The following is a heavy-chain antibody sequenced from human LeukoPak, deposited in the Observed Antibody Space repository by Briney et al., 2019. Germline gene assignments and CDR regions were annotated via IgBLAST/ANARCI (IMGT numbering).Heavy chain of an antibody. D-gene: IGHD3/OR15-3a*01. CDR3: AFRTGWYEGWAAFDI. Sequence: PGGSLRHSCAASGLTLSNYSFNWVRQAPGKGLEWVSYISGSGGNTYYADSVKGRFTNSRANSKNTLYLQLNRLRAEVTALYYCAFRTGWYEGWAAFDIWGQGTMLTVSS. V-gene: IGHV3-23*01. J-gene: IGHJ3*02. CDR1: GLTLSNYS. CDR2: ISGSGGNT.